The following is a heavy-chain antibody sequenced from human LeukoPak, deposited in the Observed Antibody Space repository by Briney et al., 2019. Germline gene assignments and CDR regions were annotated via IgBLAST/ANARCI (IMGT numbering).Heavy chain of an antibody. J-gene: IGHJ4*02. V-gene: IGHV4-39*01. CDR1: GGSISSSSYY. CDR2: IYYSGST. Sequence: PSETLSLTCTVSGGSISSSSYYWGWIRQPPGKGLEWIGSIYYSGSTYYNPSLKSRVTISVDTSKNQFSLKLSSVTAADTAVYYCARHSAWGRYSSSSAEFDYWGQGTLVTVSS. D-gene: IGHD6-6*01. CDR3: ARHSAWGRYSSSSAEFDY.